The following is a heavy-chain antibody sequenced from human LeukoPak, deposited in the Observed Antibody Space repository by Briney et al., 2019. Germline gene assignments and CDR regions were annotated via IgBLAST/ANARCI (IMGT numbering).Heavy chain of an antibody. CDR2: ISSSSSTI. CDR1: GFTFSSYS. J-gene: IGHJ3*02. Sequence: GGSLRLSCAASGFTFSSYSMNWVRQAPGKGLEWVSYISSSSSTIYYADSVKGRFTISRDNAKNSLYLQMNSLRAEDTAVYYCARDMTTVTTPAFDIWGQGTMVTVSS. CDR3: ARDMTTVTTPAFDI. V-gene: IGHV3-48*01. D-gene: IGHD4-17*01.